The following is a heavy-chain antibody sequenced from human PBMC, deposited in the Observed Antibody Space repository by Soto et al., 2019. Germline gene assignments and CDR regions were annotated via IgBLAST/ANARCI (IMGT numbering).Heavy chain of an antibody. CDR3: ARDSHGGIIDY. CDR1: GASITTGVSS. CDR2: IYHSGST. Sequence: PSETLSPTCAVSGASITTGVSSWSWIRQPPGKGLEWIGYIYHSGSTYYNPSLKSPVTISVDRSKNQFSLKLSSVTAADTAVYYCARDSHGGIIDYWGQGTLVTVSS. D-gene: IGHD2-15*01. V-gene: IGHV4-30-2*01. J-gene: IGHJ4*02.